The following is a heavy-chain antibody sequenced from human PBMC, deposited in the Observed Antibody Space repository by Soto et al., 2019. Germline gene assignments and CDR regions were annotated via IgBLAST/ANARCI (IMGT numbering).Heavy chain of an antibody. CDR1: GYSFTNYW. V-gene: IGHV5-51*01. CDR3: ARHACGISCYVDS. J-gene: IGHJ4*02. Sequence: PXESLRLSCKCSGYSFTNYWIGLVLQMPGKGLEWMGIIYPGDSDIRYSPSFQGQVTISADKSINTAYLQWSSLKASDTAVYYCARHACGISCYVDSWGQGTLVTVSS. CDR2: IYPGDSDI. D-gene: IGHD6-13*01.